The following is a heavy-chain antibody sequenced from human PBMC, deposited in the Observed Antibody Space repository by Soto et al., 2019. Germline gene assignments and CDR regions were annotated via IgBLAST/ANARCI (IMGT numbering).Heavy chain of an antibody. V-gene: IGHV2-26*01. CDR2: IFSNDEK. Sequence: QVTLKESGPVLVKPTETLTLTCTVSGFSLSNARMGVSWIRQPPGKALEWLAHIFSNDEKSYSTYLKSRPTISKDTSKSHVVLTMTNMHPVDTATYYCARIDYGDYSFDYWGKGTLVTVSS. CDR3: ARIDYGDYSFDY. CDR1: GFSLSNARMG. J-gene: IGHJ4*02. D-gene: IGHD4-17*01.